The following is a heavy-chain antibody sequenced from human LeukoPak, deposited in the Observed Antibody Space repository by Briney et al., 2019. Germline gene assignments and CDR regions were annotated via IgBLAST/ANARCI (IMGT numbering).Heavy chain of an antibody. CDR2: IADDGTQR. D-gene: IGHD3-22*01. Sequence: GGSLRLSCAASGFIFSDYGMHWVRQAPGKGPEWVAVIADDGTQRYVDSVKGRFTISRDNSENKVYLQMNRLRVEDTAVYYCAKDKYDYDSPYFDSWGQGTLVIVS. CDR1: GFIFSDYG. V-gene: IGHV3-30*18. CDR3: AKDKYDYDSPYFDS. J-gene: IGHJ4*02.